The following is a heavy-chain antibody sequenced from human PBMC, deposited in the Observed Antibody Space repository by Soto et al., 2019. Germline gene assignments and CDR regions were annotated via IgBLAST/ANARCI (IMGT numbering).Heavy chain of an antibody. J-gene: IGHJ6*02. D-gene: IGHD2-21*02. Sequence: PSETLSLTCAVYGASFGNYYWSWIRQSPGKGLEWIGEIHPSGSSHYNPSLTSRVTISVDTSKNEFSLSLTSVTAADTAVYYCARHHDSWGQGSTVTVSS. CDR3: ARHHDS. V-gene: IGHV4-34*01. CDR2: IHPSGSS. CDR1: GASFGNYY.